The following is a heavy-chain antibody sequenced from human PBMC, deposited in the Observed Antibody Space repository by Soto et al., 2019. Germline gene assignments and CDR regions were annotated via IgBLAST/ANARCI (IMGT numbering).Heavy chain of an antibody. CDR1: GGSISSSSYY. CDR3: AREPIVPAAMEFDY. D-gene: IGHD2-2*01. V-gene: IGHV4-39*02. Sequence: SETLSLTCTVSGGSISSSSYYWGWIRQPPGKGLEWIGSIYYSGSTYYNPSLKSRVTISVDTSKNQFSLKLSSVTAADTAVYYCAREPIVPAAMEFDYWGQGTLVTVSS. CDR2: IYYSGST. J-gene: IGHJ4*02.